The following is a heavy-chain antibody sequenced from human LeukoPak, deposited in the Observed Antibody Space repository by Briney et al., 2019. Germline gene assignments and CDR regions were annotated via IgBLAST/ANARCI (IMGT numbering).Heavy chain of an antibody. D-gene: IGHD3-16*02. CDR3: ARELGFLPGSYRGPFDY. CDR2: IYYSGST. V-gene: IGHV4-31*03. CDR1: GGSISSGGYY. Sequence: TSETLSLICTVSGGSISSGGYYWSWIRQHPGKGLEWIGYIYYSGSTYYNPSLKSRVTISVDTSKNQFSLKLSSVTAADTAVYYCARELGFLPGSYRGPFDYWGQGTLVTVSS. J-gene: IGHJ4*02.